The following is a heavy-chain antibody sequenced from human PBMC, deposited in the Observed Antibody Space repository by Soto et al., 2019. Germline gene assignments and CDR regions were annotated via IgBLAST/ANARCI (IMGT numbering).Heavy chain of an antibody. Sequence: QVQLVQSGAEVKKPGASVKVSCKASGYTFITYGVSWVRQAPGQGLDWLGWISTYNGNTRYAERLQGRVTMTTDTTTNTAYMELRNLRSADTAVYYCARGPTDYYDNSATDFLDYWGQGTLVTVSS. CDR1: GYTFITYG. CDR3: ARGPTDYYDNSATDFLDY. CDR2: ISTYNGNT. V-gene: IGHV1-18*01. D-gene: IGHD3-22*01. J-gene: IGHJ4*02.